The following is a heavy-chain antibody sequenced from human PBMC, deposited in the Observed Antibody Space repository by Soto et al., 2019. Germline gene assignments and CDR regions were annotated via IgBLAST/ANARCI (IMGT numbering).Heavy chain of an antibody. CDR2: ISGSGGST. Sequence: GVSRRLPWSASAFTLSRYPLRCVRHPPWQRLGWVSAISGSGGSTYYADCVKGRFTISRDNSKNTLYLKMNSLRAEDTAVYYGARAIDYGDYVVSNWGQGTLVIVCS. CDR3: ARAIDYGDYVVSN. CDR1: AFTLSRYP. V-gene: IGHV3-23*01. D-gene: IGHD4-17*01. J-gene: IGHJ4*02.